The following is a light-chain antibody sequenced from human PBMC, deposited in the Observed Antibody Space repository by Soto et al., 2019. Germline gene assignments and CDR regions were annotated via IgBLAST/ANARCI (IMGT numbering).Light chain of an antibody. V-gene: IGLV2-14*01. CDR2: EVS. J-gene: IGLJ3*02. CDR3: SSYTTSTTWV. CDR1: NSDVGGYNY. Sequence: QSALTQPASVSGSPGQSIAISCTGTNSDVGGYNYVSWYQHHPGKAPKLMIYEVSNRPSGVSNRFSGSKSGNTASLTISGLQAEDEADYYCSSYTTSTTWVFDGGTQLTVL.